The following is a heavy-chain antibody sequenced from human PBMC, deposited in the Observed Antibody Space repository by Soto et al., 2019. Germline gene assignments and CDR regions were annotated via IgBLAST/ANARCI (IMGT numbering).Heavy chain of an antibody. J-gene: IGHJ4*02. CDR1: GGSVSSGDYY. CDR2: IYYSGST. CDR3: AREDFRAVTPDY. V-gene: IGHV4-30-4*01. D-gene: IGHD4-17*01. Sequence: QVQLQESGPGLVKPSQTLSLTCTVSGGSVSSGDYYWSWIRQPPGKGLEWIGYIYYSGSTYSNPSLKSRVTISVHTSKNQFSLKLSSVTAADTAVYYCAREDFRAVTPDYWGQGTLVTVSS.